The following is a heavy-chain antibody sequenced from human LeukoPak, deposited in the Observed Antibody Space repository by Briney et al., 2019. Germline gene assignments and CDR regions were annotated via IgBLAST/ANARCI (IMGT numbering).Heavy chain of an antibody. CDR2: TYYRSKWYN. J-gene: IGHJ6*02. V-gene: IGHV6-1*01. CDR1: GDSVSSDSAA. CDR3: ARGSLGGYSYAYSGAYGMDV. Sequence: SQTLSLTCAISGDSVSSDSAAWNWIRQSPSSGLEWLGRTYYRSKWYNDYAVSVKSRITINPDISKNQFSLQLNSVTPEDTAVYYCARGSLGGYSYAYSGAYGMDVWGQGTTVTVSS. D-gene: IGHD5-18*01.